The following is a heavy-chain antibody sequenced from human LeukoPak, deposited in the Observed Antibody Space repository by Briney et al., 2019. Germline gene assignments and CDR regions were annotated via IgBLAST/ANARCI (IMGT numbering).Heavy chain of an antibody. V-gene: IGHV1-46*01. CDR2: INPSGGST. CDR3: ARGSSGGDGDYRLKNWFDP. Sequence: RASVKVSFKASGYTFTSYYMHWVRQAPGQGLEWMGIINPSGGSTSYAQKFQGRVTMTRDTSTSTVYMELSSLRSEDTAVYYCARGSSGGDGDYRLKNWFDPWGQGTLVTVSS. J-gene: IGHJ5*02. D-gene: IGHD2-21*02. CDR1: GYTFTSYY.